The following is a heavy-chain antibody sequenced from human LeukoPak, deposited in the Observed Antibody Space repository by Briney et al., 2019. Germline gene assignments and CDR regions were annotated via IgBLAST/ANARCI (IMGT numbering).Heavy chain of an antibody. CDR2: IIPIFGTA. D-gene: IGHD6-13*01. CDR3: AREGAAAGTGDAFDI. CDR1: GGAFSSYA. Sequence: GSSVKVSCKASGGAFSSYAISWVRQAPGQGLEWMGGIIPIFGTANYAQKFQGRVTITTDESTSKAYMELSSLRSEDTAVYYCAREGAAAGTGDAFDIWGQGTMVTVSS. J-gene: IGHJ3*02. V-gene: IGHV1-69*05.